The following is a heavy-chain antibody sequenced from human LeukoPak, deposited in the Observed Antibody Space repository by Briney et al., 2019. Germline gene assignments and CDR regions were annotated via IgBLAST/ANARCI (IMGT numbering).Heavy chain of an antibody. CDR3: ASASHITMLRGANDY. CDR1: GYTFTGYY. CDR2: INPKNGDT. J-gene: IGHJ4*02. D-gene: IGHD3-10*01. Sequence: ASVKVSCKASGYTFTGYYMHWVRQAPGQGLEWMAWINPKNGDTNYAQKFQGRVTLTRDTSISTAYMELSSLNSDDTAVYYCASASHITMLRGANDYWGQGTLVTVSS. V-gene: IGHV1-2*02.